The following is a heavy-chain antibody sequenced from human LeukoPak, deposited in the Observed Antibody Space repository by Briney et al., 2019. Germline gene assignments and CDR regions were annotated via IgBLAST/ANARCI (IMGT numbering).Heavy chain of an antibody. CDR2: IYTGDSDT. D-gene: IGHD3-10*01. V-gene: IGHV5-51*01. Sequence: GESLKISCKGSGYSFTNYWIGWVRQMPGKGLEWMGIIYTGDSDTRYSPSFQGHVTISADKSISTAYLQWSSLKDSDTAMYYCVRPRSGSYYTYYFDYWGQGTLVTVSS. CDR3: VRPRSGSYYTYYFDY. CDR1: GYSFTNYW. J-gene: IGHJ4*02.